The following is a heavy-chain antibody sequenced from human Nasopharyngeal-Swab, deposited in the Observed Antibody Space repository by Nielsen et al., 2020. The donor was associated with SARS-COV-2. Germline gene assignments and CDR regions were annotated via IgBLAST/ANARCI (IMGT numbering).Heavy chain of an antibody. CDR3: ARGVPKWQWLPKRYYYMDV. V-gene: IGHV4-30-2*01. CDR2: IYHSGGT. CDR1: GGSISSGGYS. Sequence: SETLSLTCAVSGGSISSGGYSWSWIRQPPGKGLEWIGYIYHSGGTYYNPSLKCRVTIAVDRSKNQFSLKLSSVTAADTAVYYCARGVPKWQWLPKRYYYMDVWGKGTTVTVSS. D-gene: IGHD6-19*01. J-gene: IGHJ6*03.